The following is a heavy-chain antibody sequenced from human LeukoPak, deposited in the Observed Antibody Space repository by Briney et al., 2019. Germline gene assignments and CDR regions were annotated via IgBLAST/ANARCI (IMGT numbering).Heavy chain of an antibody. CDR1: GYTFTSYA. V-gene: IGHV7-4-1*02. D-gene: IGHD2-15*01. J-gene: IGHJ5*02. Sequence: GASVKVSCKASGYTFTSYAMNWVRQAPGQGLEWMGWINTNTGNPTYAQGFTGRFVFSLDTSVSTAYLQISSLKAEDTAVYYCARDDCSGGSCYLEASWFDPWGQGTLVTVSS. CDR3: ARDDCSGGSCYLEASWFDP. CDR2: INTNTGNP.